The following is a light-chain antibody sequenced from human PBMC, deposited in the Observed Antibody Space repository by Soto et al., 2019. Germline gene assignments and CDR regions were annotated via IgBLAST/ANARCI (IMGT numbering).Light chain of an antibody. Sequence: QSVLTQPPSASGTPGQRVTISCSGSTSNIGSNYVYWYQQVPRTAPRLLIYRNNQRPSGVPDRFSGSKSGTSASLAISGLRSEDEADYYCAAWDGGVSGLLFGTGTKVTVL. J-gene: IGLJ1*01. CDR2: RNN. V-gene: IGLV1-47*01. CDR1: TSNIGSNY. CDR3: AAWDGGVSGLL.